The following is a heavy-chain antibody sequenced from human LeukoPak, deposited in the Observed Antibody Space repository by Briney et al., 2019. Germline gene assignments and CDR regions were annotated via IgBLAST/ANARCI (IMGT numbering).Heavy chain of an antibody. D-gene: IGHD3-22*01. V-gene: IGHV4-31*03. CDR2: IYYSGST. J-gene: IGHJ5*02. CDR3: ARGVDSMKLGRGAQNWFDP. Sequence: PSQTLSLTCTVSGGSISSGGYYWSWIRQHPGKGLEWIGYIYYSGSTYYNPSLKSRVTISVDTSKNQFSLKLSSVTAADTAVYYCARGVDSMKLGRGAQNWFDPWGQGTLVTVSS. CDR1: GGSISSGGYY.